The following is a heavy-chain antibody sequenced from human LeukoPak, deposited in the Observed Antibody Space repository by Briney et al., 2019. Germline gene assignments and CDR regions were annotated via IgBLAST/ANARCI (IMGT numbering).Heavy chain of an antibody. Sequence: PGGSLRLSGAASGFTFSSYAMSWVRQAPGKGLEWVSAISGSGYNTYYADSVKGRVTISRDNSKDTLYLEMNSLRAEDTAIYYCAKDGSAMLIRGQGTLVTVSS. CDR3: AKDGSAMLI. V-gene: IGHV3-23*01. J-gene: IGHJ4*02. D-gene: IGHD5-18*01. CDR1: GFTFSSYA. CDR2: ISGSGYNT.